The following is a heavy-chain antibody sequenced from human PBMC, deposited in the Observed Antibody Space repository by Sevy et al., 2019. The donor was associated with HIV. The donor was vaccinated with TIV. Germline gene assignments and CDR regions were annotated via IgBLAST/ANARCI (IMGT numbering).Heavy chain of an antibody. V-gene: IGHV3-48*02. D-gene: IGHD6-19*01. CDR2: ISSGGTSM. Sequence: GGSLRLSCVASGFTFSTYSMNWVRQAPGKGLEWVSYISSGGTSMFYADSVRGRFTISRDNAKNSLYLQMNSLRDEDTALDYCATCSVACSEAVTARQNNWLDPWGQGTLVTDSS. J-gene: IGHJ5*02. CDR1: GFTFSTYS. CDR3: ATCSVACSEAVTARQNNWLDP.